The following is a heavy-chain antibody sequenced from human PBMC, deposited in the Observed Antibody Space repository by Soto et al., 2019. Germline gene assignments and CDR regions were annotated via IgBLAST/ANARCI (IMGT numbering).Heavy chain of an antibody. CDR2: IYYTGST. Sequence: QLQLQESGPGLVKPSETLSLTCTVSGGSISSSSHYWGWIRQPPGKGLEWIGSIYYTGSTYYNPSLKSRVTISVDTSKNQFSLKVNSVTAADTAVYSCARQEGGNSGYCGQGTLVTVSS. V-gene: IGHV4-39*01. D-gene: IGHD4-4*01. J-gene: IGHJ4*02. CDR1: GGSISSSSHY. CDR3: ARQEGGNSGY.